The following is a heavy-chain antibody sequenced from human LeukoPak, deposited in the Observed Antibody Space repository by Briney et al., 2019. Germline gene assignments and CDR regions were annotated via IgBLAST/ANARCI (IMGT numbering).Heavy chain of an antibody. D-gene: IGHD6-19*01. J-gene: IGHJ4*02. CDR2: ISAYNGNT. Sequence: ASVKVSCKASGYTFTSYGISWVRQAPGQGLEWMGWISAYNGNTNYEQKLQGRATMTTDTSTSTAYMELRSLRSDDTAVYYCASSKRQWLVPDDYWGQGTLVTVSS. CDR3: ASSKRQWLVPDDY. CDR1: GYTFTSYG. V-gene: IGHV1-18*01.